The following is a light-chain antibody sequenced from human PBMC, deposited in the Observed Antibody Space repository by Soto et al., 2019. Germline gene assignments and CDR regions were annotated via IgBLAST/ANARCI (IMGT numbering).Light chain of an antibody. J-gene: IGKJ4*01. CDR1: QSVSSN. V-gene: IGKV3-15*01. CDR2: GIS. CDR3: QQYNNWPLT. Sequence: EIVMTQFPATLSVSPGERATLSCRASQSVSSNLAWFQQKPGQAPRVLIYGISTRATGIPARFSGSGSETDFTLTISSLQSEDFAVYYCQQYNNWPLTFGGGTKVEIK.